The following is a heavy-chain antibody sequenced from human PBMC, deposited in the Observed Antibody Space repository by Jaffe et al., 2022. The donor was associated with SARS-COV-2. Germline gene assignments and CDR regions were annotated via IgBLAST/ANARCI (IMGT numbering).Heavy chain of an antibody. CDR3: SRLQLLGDAFDV. Sequence: EEQLVESGGHVVRPGGSLRLSCAASGFMFDDHGLSWVRQVPGKGLEWISFINWNGGSTAYADSVKGRFTISRDTAKKSMYLQMNSLRTEDTALYYCSRLQLLGDAFDVWGQGTMVTVSS. V-gene: IGHV3-20*04. D-gene: IGHD2-8*02. J-gene: IGHJ3*01. CDR1: GFMFDDHG. CDR2: INWNGGST.